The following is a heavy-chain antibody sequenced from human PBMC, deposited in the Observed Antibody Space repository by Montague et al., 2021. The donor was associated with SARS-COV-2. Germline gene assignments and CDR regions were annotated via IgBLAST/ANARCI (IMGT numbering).Heavy chain of an antibody. V-gene: IGHV4-34*01. Sequence: SETLSLTCAAHGGSFSTYSWNWIRQPSGKGLEWIGEIHHGGSTNYNPSLKSRVTISADTSKNQFSLKLTSVAAADTAVYYCARLGDGVVPSPILGVGPYYSYYYMDVGGKGTTVTVSS. CDR1: GGSFSTYS. J-gene: IGHJ6*03. CDR2: IHHGGST. CDR3: ARLGDGVVPSPILGVGPYYSYYYMDV. D-gene: IGHD3-10*01.